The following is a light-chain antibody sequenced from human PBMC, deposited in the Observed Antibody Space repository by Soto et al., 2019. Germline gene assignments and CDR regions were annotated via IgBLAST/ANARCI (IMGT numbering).Light chain of an antibody. CDR3: QQRSIWPRLT. CDR2: DAS. CDR1: QSITTS. J-gene: IGKJ4*01. V-gene: IGKV3-11*01. Sequence: EIVLTQSPAPLSLSPGERATLSCRATQSITTSLAWYQQKPGQPPRLLIYDASNRATGIPARFSGSGSGTDFTLTISSLEPEDFAVYYCQQRSIWPRLTFGGGTKVEIK.